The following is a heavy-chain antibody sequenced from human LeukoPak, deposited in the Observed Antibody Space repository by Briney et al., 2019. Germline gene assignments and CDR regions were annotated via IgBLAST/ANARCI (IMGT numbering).Heavy chain of an antibody. J-gene: IGHJ4*02. CDR3: ARHVRQQLPPKAFDY. CDR1: GGSISSGIYY. D-gene: IGHD6-13*01. CDR2: IYYSGNT. Sequence: PSETLSPTCTVSGGSISSGIYYWGWIRQPPGKGLEWIGSIYYSGNTYYNPSLKSRVTISVDTSKNQLSLKLNSVTAADTAVYYCARHVRQQLPPKAFDYWGQGTLVTVSS. V-gene: IGHV4-39*01.